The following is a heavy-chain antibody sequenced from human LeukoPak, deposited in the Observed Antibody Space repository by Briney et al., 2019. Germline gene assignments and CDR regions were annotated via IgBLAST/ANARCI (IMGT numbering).Heavy chain of an antibody. CDR3: ARKNSGWSFVWDY. D-gene: IGHD2-15*01. CDR1: GFVFSSYW. J-gene: IGHJ4*02. V-gene: IGHV3-7*03. Sequence: GGSLRLSCEGSGFVFSSYWMTWVRQAPGKGLEWVADIKNDGSEKHYVDSVKGRFTISRDNDKNSLSLQMKSLRDEDTAIYFCARKNSGWSFVWDYWGQGSLVTVSS. CDR2: IKNDGSEK.